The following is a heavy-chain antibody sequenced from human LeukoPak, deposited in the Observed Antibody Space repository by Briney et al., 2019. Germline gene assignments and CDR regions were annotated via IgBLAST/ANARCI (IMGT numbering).Heavy chain of an antibody. V-gene: IGHV3-23*01. J-gene: IGHJ4*02. Sequence: PGGSLRLSCAASGFTFSSYAMSWVRRAPGKGLEWGSALSSNGGGTFYADSVKGQFTISRDNSQNTLYLQMNSLRAEDTAIYYCAKHYGSGTYYNYLDYWGQGTLVTVSS. CDR2: LSSNGGGT. CDR3: AKHYGSGTYYNYLDY. D-gene: IGHD3-10*01. CDR1: GFTFSSYA.